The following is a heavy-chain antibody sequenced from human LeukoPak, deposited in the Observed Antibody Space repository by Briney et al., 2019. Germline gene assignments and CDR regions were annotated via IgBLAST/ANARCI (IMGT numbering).Heavy chain of an antibody. J-gene: IGHJ4*02. D-gene: IGHD6-13*01. CDR1: GGSISNYY. CDR3: ARAYSSIWPYYFDY. CDR2: IYYSGST. V-gene: IGHV4-59*01. Sequence: SETLSLTCTVSGGSISNYYWSWIRQPPGKGLEWLGYIYYSGSTNYNPSLKSRVTISVDTSKNQFSLKLSSVTAADTAVYYCARAYSSIWPYYFDYWGQGTLVTVSS.